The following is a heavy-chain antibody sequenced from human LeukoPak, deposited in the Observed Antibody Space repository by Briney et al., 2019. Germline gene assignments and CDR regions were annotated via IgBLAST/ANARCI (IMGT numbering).Heavy chain of an antibody. D-gene: IGHD3-10*01. CDR2: ISAYNGNT. CDR1: GYTFTSYG. CDR3: ALANSGDYGAGSYGGGGDY. J-gene: IGHJ4*02. Sequence: GASVKVSCKASGYTFTSYGISWVRQAPGQGLEWMGWISAYNGNTNYAQKLQGRVTMTTDTSTSTAYMELRSLRSDDTAVCYCALANSGDYGAGSYGGGGDYWGQGTLVTVSS. V-gene: IGHV1-18*04.